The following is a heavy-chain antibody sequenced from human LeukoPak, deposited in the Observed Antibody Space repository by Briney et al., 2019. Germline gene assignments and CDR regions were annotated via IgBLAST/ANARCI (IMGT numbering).Heavy chain of an antibody. CDR2: ISSYNGDT. V-gene: IGHV1-18*04. Sequence: ASVTVSCKASGYTFNHHGISWVRQAPGQGLEWMGWISSYNGDTKYAQKVQGRVTMSTDTSTSTAYMELTGLRSDDTAVYYCVRDPTNTSGRYAYFDYWGQGTLVTVSS. CDR1: GYTFNHHG. J-gene: IGHJ4*02. D-gene: IGHD6-19*01. CDR3: VRDPTNTSGRYAYFDY.